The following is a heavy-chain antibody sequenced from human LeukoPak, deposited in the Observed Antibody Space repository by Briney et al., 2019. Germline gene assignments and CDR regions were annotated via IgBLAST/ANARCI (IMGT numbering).Heavy chain of an antibody. CDR3: GRDPNGDYIGAFDM. CDR1: GFTFSNYA. J-gene: IGHJ3*02. V-gene: IGHV3-23*01. D-gene: IGHD4-17*01. CDR2: IRGIRGTYST. Sequence: GGSLRLSCAASGFTFSNYAMIWVRQAPGKGLEWVSAIRGIRGTYSTEYADSVKDRFTISRDNSKSTLYLQINSLRAEDTAVYYCGRDPNGDYIGAFDMWGQGTVVTVSS.